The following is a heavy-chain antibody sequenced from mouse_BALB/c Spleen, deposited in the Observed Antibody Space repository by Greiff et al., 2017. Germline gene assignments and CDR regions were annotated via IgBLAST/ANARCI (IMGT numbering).Heavy chain of an antibody. CDR3: ARWGEYYGSSYAY. V-gene: IGHV1S135*01. CDR2: IDPYNGGT. D-gene: IGHD1-1*01. Sequence: VQLQQSGPELVKPGASVKVSCKASGYAFTSYNMYWVKQSHGKSLEWIGYIDPYNGGTSYNQKFKGKATLTVDKSSSTAYMHLNSLTSEDSAVYYCARWGEYYGSSYAYWGQGTLVTVSA. CDR1: GYAFTSYN. J-gene: IGHJ3*01.